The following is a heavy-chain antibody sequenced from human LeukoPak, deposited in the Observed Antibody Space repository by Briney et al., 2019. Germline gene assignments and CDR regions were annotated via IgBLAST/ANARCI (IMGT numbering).Heavy chain of an antibody. CDR1: AGSISSYY. D-gene: IGHD3/OR15-3a*01. CDR2: IYYSGST. CDR3: ARGRPDFRTNFYTFFVDS. V-gene: IGHV4-59*01. J-gene: IGHJ4*02. Sequence: SETLSLTCTVSAGSISSYYWTWIRQPPGKGLEWIGHIYYSGSTNYNPSLKSRVATSLDTSKDQFSLKLSSVTAADTAIYYCARGRPDFRTNFYTFFVDSWGRGTLVTVSS.